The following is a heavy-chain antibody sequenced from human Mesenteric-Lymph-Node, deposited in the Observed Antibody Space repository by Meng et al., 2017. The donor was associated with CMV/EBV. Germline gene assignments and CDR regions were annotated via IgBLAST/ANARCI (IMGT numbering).Heavy chain of an antibody. CDR3: TRDITPGGADH. Sequence: SLKISCLVSGINFNGHAIHWVRQPPGKGLEWVSGIFWLGGTTGYADSVKGRFINSRDTAKNSLYLQMNTLRDEDTDFYYCTRDITPGGADHWGPGTLVTVSS. J-gene: IGHJ4*02. V-gene: IGHV3-9*01. CDR1: GINFNGHA. D-gene: IGHD1-14*01. CDR2: IFWLGGTT.